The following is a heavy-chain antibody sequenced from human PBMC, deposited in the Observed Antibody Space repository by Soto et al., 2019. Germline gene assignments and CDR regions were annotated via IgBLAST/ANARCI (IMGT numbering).Heavy chain of an antibody. J-gene: IGHJ6*02. Sequence: SETLSLTCNVSGGSISDFYWSWIRQSPGKRLEWIGYLYYTGSTNYNPALKSRVTISLDTSKTQFSLKLGSVTAADTAVYYCARGGGYDFRSSQAPPIDVWGQGTTVTVSS. V-gene: IGHV4-59*01. D-gene: IGHD3-3*01. CDR2: LYYTGST. CDR1: GGSISDFY. CDR3: ARGGGYDFRSSQAPPIDV.